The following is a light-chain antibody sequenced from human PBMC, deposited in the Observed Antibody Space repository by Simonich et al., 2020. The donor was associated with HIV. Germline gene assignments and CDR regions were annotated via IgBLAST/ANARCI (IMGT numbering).Light chain of an antibody. V-gene: IGKV1-33*01. CDR2: GAS. J-gene: IGKJ1*01. Sequence: DIQMTQSPSSLSASVGDRVTLTCQASQDINNYLNWYQQKPGKAPNLLIYGASNLETGVPSRFSGGGSGTDFTFTISSLQPEDIGTYYCQQYDNLPWTFGQGTKVDIK. CDR3: QQYDNLPWT. CDR1: QDINNY.